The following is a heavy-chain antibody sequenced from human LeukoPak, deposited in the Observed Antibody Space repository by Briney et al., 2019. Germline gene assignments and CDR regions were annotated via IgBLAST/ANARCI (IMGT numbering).Heavy chain of an antibody. V-gene: IGHV5-51*01. J-gene: IGHJ3*02. D-gene: IGHD3-22*01. CDR1: GYNFADYW. CDR2: IFPDDSHP. CDR3: ARRLRAVSNTMIWGSADAFDI. Sequence: GESLKISCKASGYNFADYWIGWVRQTPRKGLEGMGIIFPDDSHPQNRPSLEGQVTISVDGSTSTVYQQWTRLKASHRSVYYCARRLRAVSNTMIWGSADAFDIWGQGTTVIVSS.